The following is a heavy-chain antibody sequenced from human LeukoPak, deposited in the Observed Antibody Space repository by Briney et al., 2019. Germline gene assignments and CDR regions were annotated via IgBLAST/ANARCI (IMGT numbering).Heavy chain of an antibody. J-gene: IGHJ6*03. V-gene: IGHV4-30-4*08. CDR3: ARVSPGYYYYMDV. Sequence: PSQTLSLTCTVSGGSISSGDYYWRWIRQPPGKGLEWIGYIYYSGSTYYNPSLKSRVTISVDTSKIQFSLKLSSVTAADTAVYYCARVSPGYYYYMDVWGKGTTVTVSS. CDR2: IYYSGST. CDR1: GGSISSGDYY.